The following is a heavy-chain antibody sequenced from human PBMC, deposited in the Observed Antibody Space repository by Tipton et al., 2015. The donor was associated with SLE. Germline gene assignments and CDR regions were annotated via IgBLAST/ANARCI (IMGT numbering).Heavy chain of an antibody. CDR2: IYYSGST. D-gene: IGHD1-26*01. CDR3: ARGGRDREWYFDL. CDR1: GGSISSYY. J-gene: IGHJ2*01. Sequence: TLSLTCTVSGGSISSYYWSWIRQPPGKGLEWIGYIYYSGSTNYNPSLKSRVTISVDTSKNQFSLKLSSVTAADTAVYYCARGGRDREWYFDLWGRGTLVTVSS. V-gene: IGHV4-59*01.